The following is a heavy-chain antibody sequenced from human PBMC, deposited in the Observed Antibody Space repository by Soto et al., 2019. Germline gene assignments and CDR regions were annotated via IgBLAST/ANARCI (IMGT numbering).Heavy chain of an antibody. Sequence: ASVKVSCKHSGYIFIHYAMHWVRQAPGQRLEWMGWINGGSGITKYSQKFQGRVTITMDTSASTVYMELSSLTSEGTAVYFCARSGYSSGWYHWYFDFWGRGTPVTVSS. CDR2: INGGSGIT. D-gene: IGHD6-19*01. V-gene: IGHV1-3*01. CDR3: ARSGYSSGWYHWYFDF. CDR1: GYIFIHYA. J-gene: IGHJ2*01.